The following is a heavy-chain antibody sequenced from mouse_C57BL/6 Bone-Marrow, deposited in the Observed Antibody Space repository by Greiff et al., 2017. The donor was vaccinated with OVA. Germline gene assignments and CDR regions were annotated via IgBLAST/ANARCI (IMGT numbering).Heavy chain of an antibody. CDR2: IDPENGDT. V-gene: IGHV14-4*01. CDR3: TIHFL. J-gene: IGHJ2*01. CDR1: GFNIKDDN. Sequence: VQLQQSGAELVRPGASVKLSCTVSGFNIKDDNIHWVKQRHEQGLEWIGWIDPENGDTEYASKFQGKATLTADTSSNTAYLQLSSLTSEDTAVYDCTIHFLWGQGTTLTVSS.